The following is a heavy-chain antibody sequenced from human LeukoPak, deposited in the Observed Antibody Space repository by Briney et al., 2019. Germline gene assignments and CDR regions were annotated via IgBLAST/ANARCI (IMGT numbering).Heavy chain of an antibody. Sequence: ASVKVSCKVSGYTLTELSMHWVRQAPGKGLEWMGGFDPEDGETIYAQKFQGRVTMTEATSTDTAYMELSSLRSEDTAVYYCATVSFYCSGGSCYSNYYYYMDVWGKGTTVTVSS. CDR2: FDPEDGET. D-gene: IGHD2-15*01. CDR3: ATVSFYCSGGSCYSNYYYYMDV. V-gene: IGHV1-24*01. J-gene: IGHJ6*03. CDR1: GYTLTELS.